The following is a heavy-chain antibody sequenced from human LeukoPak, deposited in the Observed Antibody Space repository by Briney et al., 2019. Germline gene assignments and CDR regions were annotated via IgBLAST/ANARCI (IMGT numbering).Heavy chain of an antibody. D-gene: IGHD6-13*01. J-gene: IGHJ4*02. V-gene: IGHV1-69*05. CDR3: ARDRIAAAGYATTGRYFDY. CDR2: IIPIFGTA. CDR1: GGTFSSYA. Sequence: ASVKVSRKASGGTFSSYAISWVRQAPGQGLEWMGGIIPIFGTANYAQNFQGRFTITTDESASTAYMELSSLRSEDTAVYYCARDRIAAAGYATTGRYFDYWGQGTLVTVSS.